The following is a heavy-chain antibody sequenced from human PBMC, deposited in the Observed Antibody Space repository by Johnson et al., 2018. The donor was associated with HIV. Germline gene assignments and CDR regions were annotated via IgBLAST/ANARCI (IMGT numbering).Heavy chain of an antibody. Sequence: VQLVESGGGLVQPGGSLRLSCVASGFTLDDYDMSWVRQAPGKGLEWVSAISGSGGSTYYADSVKGRFTISRDNSKNTLYLQMNSLRAEDTAVYYCARVYSSSSAHAFDIWGQGTMVTVSS. CDR3: ARVYSSSSAHAFDI. V-gene: IGHV3-23*04. CDR2: ISGSGGST. D-gene: IGHD6-6*01. CDR1: GFTLDDYD. J-gene: IGHJ3*02.